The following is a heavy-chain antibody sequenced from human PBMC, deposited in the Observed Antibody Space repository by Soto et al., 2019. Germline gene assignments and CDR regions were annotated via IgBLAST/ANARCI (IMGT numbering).Heavy chain of an antibody. V-gene: IGHV3-48*01. D-gene: IGHD3-10*01. Sequence: GGSLRLSCAASGFTFSSYSMNWVRQAPGKGLEWVSYISSSSSTIYYADSVKGRFTISRDNAKNSLYLQMNSLRAEDTAVYYCARDPLLWFGNPSDYWGQGTLVTVSS. J-gene: IGHJ4*02. CDR3: ARDPLLWFGNPSDY. CDR1: GFTFSSYS. CDR2: ISSSSSTI.